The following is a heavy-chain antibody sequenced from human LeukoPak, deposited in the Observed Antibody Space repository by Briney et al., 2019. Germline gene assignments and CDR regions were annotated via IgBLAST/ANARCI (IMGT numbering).Heavy chain of an antibody. Sequence: ASVKVSCKASGYTFTGYYMHWVRQAPGQGLEWMGWINPNSGGTNYAQKFQGRVAMTRDTSISTAYMELSRLRSDDTAVYYCARDGGQATVTTYPDAFDIWGQGTMVTVSS. CDR2: INPNSGGT. V-gene: IGHV1-2*02. CDR1: GYTFTGYY. D-gene: IGHD4-17*01. CDR3: ARDGGQATVTTYPDAFDI. J-gene: IGHJ3*02.